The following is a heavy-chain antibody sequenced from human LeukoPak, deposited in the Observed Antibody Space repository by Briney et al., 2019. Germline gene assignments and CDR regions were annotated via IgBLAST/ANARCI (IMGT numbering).Heavy chain of an antibody. D-gene: IGHD3-16*02. J-gene: IGHJ6*02. CDR3: ARGALGRYYYYGMDV. Sequence: GASVKVSCKASGYTFTSYYMHWVRQAPGQGLEWMGWISAYNGNTNYAQKLQGRVTMTTDTSTSTAYMELRSLRSDDTAVYYCARGALGRYYYYGMDVWGQGTTVTVSS. CDR1: GYTFTSYY. CDR2: ISAYNGNT. V-gene: IGHV1-18*04.